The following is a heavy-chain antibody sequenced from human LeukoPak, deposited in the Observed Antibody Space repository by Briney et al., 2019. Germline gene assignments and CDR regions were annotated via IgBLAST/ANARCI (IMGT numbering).Heavy chain of an antibody. D-gene: IGHD3-10*01. Sequence: GSLRLSCAASGFTFTTYSMNWVRQAPGKGLEWVSSITSSSTSMYYADSVKGRFTISRDNAKNSLYLQMNSLKTEDTAVYYCTRGAIWFGESYYYYYMDVWGKGTTVTISS. J-gene: IGHJ6*03. CDR1: GFTFTTYS. CDR3: TRGAIWFGESYYYYYMDV. V-gene: IGHV3-21*03. CDR2: ITSSSTSM.